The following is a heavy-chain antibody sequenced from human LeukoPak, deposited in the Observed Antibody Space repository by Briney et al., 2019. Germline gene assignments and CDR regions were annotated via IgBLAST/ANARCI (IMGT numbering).Heavy chain of an antibody. CDR2: ISAYNGNT. V-gene: IGHV1-18*01. CDR3: ARDLFGGAVAGTSGY. Sequence: ASVKVSCKASGYTFTTYDIAWVRQAPGQGLEWMGWISAYNGNTNYAQKLQGRVTMTTDTSTSTAYMELRSLRSDDTAVYYCARDLFGGAVAGTSGYWGQGTLVTVSS. D-gene: IGHD6-19*01. CDR1: GYTFTTYD. J-gene: IGHJ4*02.